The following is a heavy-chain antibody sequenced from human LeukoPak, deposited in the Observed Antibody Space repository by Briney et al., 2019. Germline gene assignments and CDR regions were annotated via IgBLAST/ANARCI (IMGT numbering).Heavy chain of an antibody. CDR1: GFSISSSW. V-gene: IGHV3-7*03. J-gene: IGHJ4*02. CDR3: ARDKIVGATIFDY. CDR2: IKHDETEK. Sequence: GGSLKLSCIASGFSISSSWMSWVRQAPGKGPEWVANIKHDETEKYYAESVKGRFAISRDNAKNSLYLQMNSLRAEDTAVYYCARDKIVGATIFDYWGQGTLVTVSS. D-gene: IGHD1-26*01.